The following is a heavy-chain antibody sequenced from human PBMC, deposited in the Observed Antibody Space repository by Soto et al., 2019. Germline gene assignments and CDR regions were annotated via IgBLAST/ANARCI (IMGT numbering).Heavy chain of an antibody. Sequence: PTKTVTRTCTFSGFSLSIREKSVSWIRQPPGKALEWLARIDWDDDKFYSTSLKTRLTISKDTSKNQVVLTMTNMDPVDTATYYCARPVWFGESDYFEIWGQGTLVTVSS. V-gene: IGHV2-70*04. D-gene: IGHD3-10*01. J-gene: IGHJ4*02. CDR1: GFSLSIREKS. CDR3: ARPVWFGESDYFEI. CDR2: IDWDDDK.